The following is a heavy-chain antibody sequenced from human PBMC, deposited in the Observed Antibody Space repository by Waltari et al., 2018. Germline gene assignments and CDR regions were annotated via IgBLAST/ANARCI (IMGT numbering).Heavy chain of an antibody. CDR2: ISYDGSNK. D-gene: IGHD2-2*01. V-gene: IGHV3-30*01. CDR3: ARGEVVVVPAAMSYFDY. Sequence: QVQLVESGGGVVQPGRSLRLSCAASGFTFSSYAMHWVRQAPGMGLEGVAVISYDGSNKYYADSVKGRFTISRDNSKNTLYLQMNSLRAEDTAVYYCARGEVVVVPAAMSYFDYWGQGTLVTVSS. CDR1: GFTFSSYA. J-gene: IGHJ4*02.